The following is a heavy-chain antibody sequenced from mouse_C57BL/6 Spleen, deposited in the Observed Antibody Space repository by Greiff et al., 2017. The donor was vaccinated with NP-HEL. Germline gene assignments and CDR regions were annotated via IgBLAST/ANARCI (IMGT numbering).Heavy chain of an antibody. J-gene: IGHJ2*01. V-gene: IGHV14-4*01. D-gene: IGHD2-5*01. CDR2: IDPENGDT. Sequence: VQLKESGAELVRPGASVKLSCTASGFNIKDDYMHWVKQRPEQGLEWIGWIDPENGDTEYASKFQGKATITADTSSNTAYLQLSSLTSEDTAVYYCTDSNHVGYWGQGTTLTVSS. CDR3: TDSNHVGY. CDR1: GFNIKDDY.